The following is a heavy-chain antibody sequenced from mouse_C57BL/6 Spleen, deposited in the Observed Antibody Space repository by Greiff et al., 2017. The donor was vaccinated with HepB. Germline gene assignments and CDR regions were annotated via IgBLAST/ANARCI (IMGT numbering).Heavy chain of an antibody. CDR3: ARDPSYGYFDY. Sequence: DVKLVESEGGLVQPGSSMKLSCTASGFTFSDYYMAWVRQVPEKGLEWVANINYDGSSTYYLDSLKSRFIISRDNAKNILYLQMSSLKSEDTATYYCARDPSYGYFDYWGQGTTLTVSS. V-gene: IGHV5-16*01. CDR2: INYDGSST. D-gene: IGHD1-1*02. CDR1: GFTFSDYY. J-gene: IGHJ2*01.